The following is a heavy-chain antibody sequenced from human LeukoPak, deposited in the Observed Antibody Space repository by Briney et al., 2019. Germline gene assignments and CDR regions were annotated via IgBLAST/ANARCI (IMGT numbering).Heavy chain of an antibody. J-gene: IGHJ4*02. CDR1: SGSISTSNYY. Sequence: SETLSLTCTVSSGSISTSNYYWGWVRQPPGKALEWIGNIFYSGSTYYSPSLKSRVTISLDTSRNQFSLKLNSVTAAGTAVYYCARDPWSSYGPNYFDYWGQGTLVTVSS. CDR2: IFYSGST. D-gene: IGHD5-18*01. V-gene: IGHV4-39*07. CDR3: ARDPWSSYGPNYFDY.